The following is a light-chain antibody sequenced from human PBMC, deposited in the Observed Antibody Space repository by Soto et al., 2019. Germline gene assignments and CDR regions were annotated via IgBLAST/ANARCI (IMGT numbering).Light chain of an antibody. CDR1: QTIRSNY. CDR2: GAS. J-gene: IGKJ1*01. V-gene: IGKV3-20*01. CDR3: QQYGSSPWT. Sequence: ETVLTQSPGTLSLSPGERATLSCRASQTIRSNYLAWYRQTPGQAPRLLIYGASNSSTGIADRFSGSGSGTDFTLIISRLEPEDCALYYCQQYGSSPWTFGQGTKVEIK.